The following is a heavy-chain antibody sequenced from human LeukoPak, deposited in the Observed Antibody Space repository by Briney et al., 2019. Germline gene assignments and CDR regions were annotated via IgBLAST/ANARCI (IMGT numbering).Heavy chain of an antibody. Sequence: GGSLRLSCAASGFTFSTYSMNWVRQAPGKGLEWISYISHGSTRIFYADAVEGRFTVSRDDAKNALYLQMNSLRVEDTAVYYCTRDPGYSYAMDSWGQGIRVTVSS. D-gene: IGHD5-18*01. V-gene: IGHV3-48*01. CDR3: TRDPGYSYAMDS. CDR1: GFTFSTYS. CDR2: ISHGSTRI. J-gene: IGHJ4*02.